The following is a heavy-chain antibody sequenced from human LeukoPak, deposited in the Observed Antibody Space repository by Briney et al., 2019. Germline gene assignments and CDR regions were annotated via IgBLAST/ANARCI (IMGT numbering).Heavy chain of an antibody. CDR1: GFTFSSYE. CDR2: ISRSGSTK. J-gene: IGHJ6*03. CDR3: ARVLRYCSGGNCYSGGLGYMDV. D-gene: IGHD2-15*01. V-gene: IGHV3-48*03. Sequence: GGSLRLSCAASGFTFSSYEMNWVRQASGKGLEWVSSISRSGSTKYYADSVKGRFTISRDNAKNSLFLQMNSLRAEDTAVYYCARVLRYCSGGNCYSGGLGYMDVWGKGTTVTISS.